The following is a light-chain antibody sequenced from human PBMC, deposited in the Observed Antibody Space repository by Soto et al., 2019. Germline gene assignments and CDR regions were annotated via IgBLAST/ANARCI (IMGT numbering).Light chain of an antibody. J-gene: IGKJ1*01. V-gene: IGKV3-20*01. CDR3: QQYGCSPWT. CDR2: GAS. CDR1: QSVSSSY. Sequence: EIVLTQPPGTLSLSPGERPTLSCRASQSVSSSYLAWYQEKPGQGHRXXIYGASSRATGIPDRFSGSGSGTAVTLTISRLEPEDFAVYDCQQYGCSPWTFGQGTKVEIK.